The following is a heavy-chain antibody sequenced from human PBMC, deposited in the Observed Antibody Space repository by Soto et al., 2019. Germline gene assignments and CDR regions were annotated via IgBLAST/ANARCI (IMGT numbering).Heavy chain of an antibody. D-gene: IGHD3-10*01. CDR2: IYYSGST. J-gene: IGHJ4*02. CDR1: GGSISSYY. V-gene: IGHV4-59*08. Sequence: QVQLQESGPGLVKPSETLSLTCTVSGGSISSYYWSWIRQPPGKGLEWIGYIYYSGSTNYNPSLNSRVTISVDTSKNQFSLKLNSMTAAATAVYYCARHNYGSGSTYFDYWGQGTLVTVSS. CDR3: ARHNYGSGSTYFDY.